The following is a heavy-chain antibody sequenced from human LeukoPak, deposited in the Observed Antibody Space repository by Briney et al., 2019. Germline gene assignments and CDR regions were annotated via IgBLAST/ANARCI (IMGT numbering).Heavy chain of an antibody. Sequence: ASVKVSCKASRYSFTGYYTHWVRQAPGQGLEWMGWIDPNGGGTNYAQKFQGRVTMTSATSIRTAYMELSGLTSDDTAVYYCTRDPIAVAGAGGFDIWGQGTMVTVSS. CDR2: IDPNGGGT. V-gene: IGHV1-2*02. CDR3: TRDPIAVAGAGGFDI. D-gene: IGHD6-19*01. CDR1: RYSFTGYY. J-gene: IGHJ3*02.